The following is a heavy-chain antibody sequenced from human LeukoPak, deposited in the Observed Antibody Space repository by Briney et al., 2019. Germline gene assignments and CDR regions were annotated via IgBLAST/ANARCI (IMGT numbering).Heavy chain of an antibody. CDR3: ARIRKGIHTPTGDREFDP. CDR2: INHSGST. J-gene: IGHJ5*02. Sequence: PGGSLRLSCAASGFPFSSYAMSWIRQPPGKGLEWIGEINHSGSTNYNPSLKSRVTISVDTSKNQFSLKLSSVTAADTAVYYCARIRKGIHTPTGDREFDPWGQGTLVTVSS. D-gene: IGHD7-27*01. V-gene: IGHV4-34*01. CDR1: GFPFSSYA.